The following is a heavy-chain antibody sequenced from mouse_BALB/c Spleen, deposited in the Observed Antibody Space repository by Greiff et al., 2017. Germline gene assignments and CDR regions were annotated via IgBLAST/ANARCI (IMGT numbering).Heavy chain of an antibody. CDR1: GYSITSGYY. J-gene: IGHJ2*01. CDR2: ISYDGSN. V-gene: IGHV3-6*02. D-gene: IGHD4-1*01. CDR3: ARNWDDDY. Sequence: EVKLEESGPGLVKPSQSLSLTCSVTGYSITSGYYWNWIRQFPGNKLEWMGYISYDGSNNYNPSLKNRISITRDTSKNQFFLKLNSVTTEDTATYYCARNWDDDYWGQGTTLTVSS.